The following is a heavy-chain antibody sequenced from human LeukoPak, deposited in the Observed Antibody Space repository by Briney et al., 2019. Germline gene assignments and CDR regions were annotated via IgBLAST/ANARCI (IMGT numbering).Heavy chain of an antibody. Sequence: GGSLRLSCAASGFTFSSYSMNWVRQAPGKGLEWVSYISSSSSTIYYADSVKGRFTISRDNSKNTLYLQMNSLRAEDTAVYYCAKELSLRYCSGGSCYRAPDYWGQGTLVTVSS. CDR1: GFTFSSYS. D-gene: IGHD2-15*01. CDR2: ISSSSSTI. J-gene: IGHJ4*02. CDR3: AKELSLRYCSGGSCYRAPDY. V-gene: IGHV3-48*01.